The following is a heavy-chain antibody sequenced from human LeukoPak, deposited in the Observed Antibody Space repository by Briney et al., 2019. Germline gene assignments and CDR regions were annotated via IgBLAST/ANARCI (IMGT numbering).Heavy chain of an antibody. CDR1: GGSFSGYY. D-gene: IGHD5-12*01. CDR3: ARHSGYRGYDPMGEFWFDP. J-gene: IGHJ5*02. V-gene: IGHV4-34*01. Sequence: PSETLSLTCAVYGGSFSGYYWSWIRQPLGKGLEWIGEINHSENTDYNPSLKSRVTISVDTSKNQFSLKLRSVTAADTAVYYCARHSGYRGYDPMGEFWFDPWGQGSLVTVSS. CDR2: INHSENT.